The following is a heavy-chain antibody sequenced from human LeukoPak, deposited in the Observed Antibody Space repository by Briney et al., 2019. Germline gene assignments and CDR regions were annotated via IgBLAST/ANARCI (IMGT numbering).Heavy chain of an antibody. CDR2: ISGSGGST. Sequence: GGSLRLSCAACGFTLSSYAMSWVRQAPGKGLEWVSAISGSGGSTYYADSVKGRFTISRDNSKNTLYLQMNSLRAEDTAVYYSAKDQTTVTTWWFDPWGQGTLVTVSS. D-gene: IGHD4-17*01. CDR3: AKDQTTVTTWWFDP. V-gene: IGHV3-23*01. J-gene: IGHJ5*02. CDR1: GFTLSSYA.